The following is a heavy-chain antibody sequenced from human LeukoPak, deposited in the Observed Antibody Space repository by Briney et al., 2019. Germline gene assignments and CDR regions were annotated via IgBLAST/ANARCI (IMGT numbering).Heavy chain of an antibody. CDR3: ARKYCSTTSCLFDN. D-gene: IGHD2-2*01. J-gene: IGHJ4*02. V-gene: IGHV3-74*01. Sequence: GGSLRLSCVASGFTFSNYWMHWVRQAPGEGLVWVSRINSDGSGTNYADSVKGRFTISRDNAKNSLYLQMNSLRAEDTAVYYCARKYCSTTSCLFDNWGQGTLVTVSS. CDR2: INSDGSGT. CDR1: GFTFSNYW.